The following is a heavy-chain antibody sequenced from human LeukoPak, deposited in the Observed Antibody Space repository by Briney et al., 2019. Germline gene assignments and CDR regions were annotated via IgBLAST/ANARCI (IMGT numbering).Heavy chain of an antibody. V-gene: IGHV4-39*07. D-gene: IGHD3-10*01. J-gene: IGHJ4*02. CDR2: IYYSGIT. Sequence: SETLSLTCTVSGGSISSSSYYWGWIRQPPGKGLERIGSIYYSGITYYNPSLKSRVTISVDTSKNQFSLKLSPVTAADTAVYYCARVIRESPDYWGQGTLVTVPS. CDR3: ARVIRESPDY. CDR1: GGSISSSSYY.